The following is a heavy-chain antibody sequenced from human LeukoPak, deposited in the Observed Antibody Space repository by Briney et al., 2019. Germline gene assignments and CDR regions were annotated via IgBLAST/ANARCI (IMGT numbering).Heavy chain of an antibody. Sequence: GGSLRLSCAASGFTFSNAWMSWVRQAPGKGLEWVSVIYSGGSTYYADSVKGRFTISRDNSKNTLYLQMNSLRAEDTAVYYCARDSSGWPFDYWGQGTLVTVSS. D-gene: IGHD6-19*01. V-gene: IGHV3-66*01. CDR2: IYSGGST. J-gene: IGHJ4*02. CDR1: GFTFSNAW. CDR3: ARDSSGWPFDY.